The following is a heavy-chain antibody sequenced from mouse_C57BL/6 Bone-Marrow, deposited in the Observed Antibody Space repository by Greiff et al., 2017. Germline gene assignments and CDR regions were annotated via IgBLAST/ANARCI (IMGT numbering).Heavy chain of an antibody. V-gene: IGHV1-19*01. CDR1: GYTFTDYY. CDR3: ASDYYKGYYDMSY. D-gene: IGHD2-12*01. CDR2: INPYNGGT. J-gene: IGHJ4*01. Sequence: LQESGPVLVKPGASVKMSCKASGYTFTDYYMNWVKQSHGKSLEWIGVINPYNGGTSYNQKFKGKATLTVDKSSSTAYMELNSLTYEDSSVYYCASDYYKGYYDMSYWGQGTTVTVSS.